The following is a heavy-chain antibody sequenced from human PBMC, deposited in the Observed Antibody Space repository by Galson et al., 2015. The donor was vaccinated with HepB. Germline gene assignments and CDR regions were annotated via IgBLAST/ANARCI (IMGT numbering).Heavy chain of an antibody. CDR3: VKDSSGTTKFDY. Sequence: SVKVSCKASGYTFTSYAMHWVRQAPGQGLEWMGWINAGNGDTQYSQKFQGRVTITRDTATSTAYMELSSLRSEDTAVYYCVKDSSGTTKFDYWGQGTLVTVSS. J-gene: IGHJ4*02. D-gene: IGHD2/OR15-2a*01. CDR1: GYTFTSYA. CDR2: INAGNGDT. V-gene: IGHV1-3*01.